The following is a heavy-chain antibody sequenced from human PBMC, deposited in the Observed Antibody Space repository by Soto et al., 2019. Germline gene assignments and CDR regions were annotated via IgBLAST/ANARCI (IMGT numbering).Heavy chain of an antibody. CDR3: ARSIAVPSSHIDH. D-gene: IGHD6-6*01. V-gene: IGHV4-59*02. J-gene: IGHJ4*02. CDR2: VYYTGIT. Sequence: SETLSLTCRVSGGSVSGYYWSWIRQSPGKGLEWIGYVYYTGITNYNPSLQSRVTISVDTSNKQFSLSLRLVTAADTAVYFCARSIAVPSSHIDHWGQGIRVTVSS. CDR1: GGSVSGYY.